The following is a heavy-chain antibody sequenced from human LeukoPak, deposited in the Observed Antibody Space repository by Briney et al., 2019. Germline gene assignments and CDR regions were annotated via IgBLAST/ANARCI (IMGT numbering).Heavy chain of an antibody. J-gene: IGHJ4*02. CDR2: ISGSGGST. CDR1: GFTFSSYS. V-gene: IGHV3-23*01. CDR3: AKDNCSGGSCDFDY. Sequence: PGGSLRLSCAASGFTFSSYSMNRVRQAPGKGLEWVSAISGSGGSTYYADSVKGRFTISRDNSKNTLYLQMNSLRAEDTAVYYCAKDNCSGGSCDFDYWGQGTLVTVSS. D-gene: IGHD2-15*01.